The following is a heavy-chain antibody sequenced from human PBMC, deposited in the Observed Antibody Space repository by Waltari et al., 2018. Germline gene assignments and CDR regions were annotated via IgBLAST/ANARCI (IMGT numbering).Heavy chain of an antibody. J-gene: IGHJ4*02. Sequence: QVQLVQSGAEVKKPGSSVKVSCKASGGTFSSYAISWVRQAPGQGLEWMGGIIPILGTANDAQKYQGRVTITADESTSTAYMELSSLRSEDTAVYYCARAYTYYYDSSGYYYPTLGYWGQGTLVTVSS. CDR3: ARAYTYYYDSSGYYYPTLGY. V-gene: IGHV1-69*01. CDR2: IIPILGTA. D-gene: IGHD3-22*01. CDR1: GGTFSSYA.